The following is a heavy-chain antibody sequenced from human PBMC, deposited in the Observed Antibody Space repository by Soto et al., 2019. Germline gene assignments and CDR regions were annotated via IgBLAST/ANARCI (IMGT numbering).Heavy chain of an antibody. V-gene: IGHV1-8*01. CDR1: GYSFSPYD. D-gene: IGHD2-2*01. CDR2: VNPKSGNT. J-gene: IGHJ5*02. CDR3: ARPYCDSTSCYPDWFDP. Sequence: QVQLVKSGAEVKKPGASVKVSCKASGYSFSPYDINWVRQAAGQGLEWMGWVNPKSGNTDYAQRVRGTVTMTSNTSISTAYMELSALTPEDTVVYYCARPYCDSTSCYPDWFDPWGQGPLVTVSS.